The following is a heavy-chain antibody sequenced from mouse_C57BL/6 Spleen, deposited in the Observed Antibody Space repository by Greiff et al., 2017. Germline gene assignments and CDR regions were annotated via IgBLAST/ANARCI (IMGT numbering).Heavy chain of an antibody. Sequence: QVQLQQSGPELVKPGASVKISCKASGYAFRSAWMNWVKQRPGTGLEWIGRIYPGEGDTNYNGKFKGKATLTADKFSSTAYMQLSSLTSEDSAVYYCARYSYGSSFAMDCWGQGTSGTVSS. CDR2: IYPGEGDT. V-gene: IGHV1-82*01. CDR3: ARYSYGSSFAMDC. CDR1: GYAFRSAW. J-gene: IGHJ4*01. D-gene: IGHD1-1*01.